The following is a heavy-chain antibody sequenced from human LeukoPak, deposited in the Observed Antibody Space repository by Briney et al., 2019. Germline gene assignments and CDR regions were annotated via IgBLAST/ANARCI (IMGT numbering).Heavy chain of an antibody. J-gene: IGHJ4*02. CDR2: ISSSSSYK. V-gene: IGHV3-21*01. CDR1: GLTFSSYS. CDR3: APSTVTTGY. Sequence: GGSLRLPCAASGLTFSSYSMNWVRQAPGKGLEWVSSISSSSSYKYYADSVKGRFTISRDNAKNSLYLQMNSLRAEDTAVYYCAPSTVTTGYWGQGTLVTVSS. D-gene: IGHD4-17*01.